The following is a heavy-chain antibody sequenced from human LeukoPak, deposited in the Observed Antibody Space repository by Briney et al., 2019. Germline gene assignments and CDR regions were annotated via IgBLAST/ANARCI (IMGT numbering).Heavy chain of an antibody. CDR1: GFTSGIYA. J-gene: IGHJ4*02. CDR2: FSGGGDS. D-gene: IGHD3-22*01. V-gene: IGHV3-23*01. Sequence: GGSLRLSCAASGFTSGIYAVSWVRQAPGKGLEWVSAFSGGGDSYYADSVKGRFTISRDNSKKILYLQMNSLRAEDTALYYCAREGESSGYYSDYWGQGTLVTVSS. CDR3: AREGESSGYYSDY.